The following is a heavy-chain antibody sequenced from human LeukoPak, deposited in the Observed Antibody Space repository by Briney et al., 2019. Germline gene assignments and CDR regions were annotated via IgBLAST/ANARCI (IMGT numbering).Heavy chain of an antibody. D-gene: IGHD4-17*01. J-gene: IGHJ5*02. V-gene: IGHV1-46*01. Sequence: SVTVSFMASRYTFTSYYINWVRQAPSQGLAWMGKINPSDGSTDFAQSFQGRVTMTRDTSTSTVYMELSSLRSEDTAVYYCVRGWWGTDYGWTNWFDPWGQGTLVTVSS. CDR2: INPSDGST. CDR3: VRGWWGTDYGWTNWFDP. CDR1: RYTFTSYY.